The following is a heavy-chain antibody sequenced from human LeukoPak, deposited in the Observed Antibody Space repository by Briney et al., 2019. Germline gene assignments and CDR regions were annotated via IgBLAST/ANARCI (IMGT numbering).Heavy chain of an antibody. CDR1: GGSFSDYY. CDR2: INHSGST. CDR3: ARVNYYDSSGPRGAWFDP. Sequence: PSETLSLTCAVYGGSFSDYYWSWIRQPPGKGLEWIGEINHSGSTNYNPSLKSRVTISVDRSKNQFSLKLSSVTAADTAVYYCARVNYYDSSGPRGAWFDPWGQGTLVTVSS. D-gene: IGHD3-22*01. J-gene: IGHJ5*02. V-gene: IGHV4-34*01.